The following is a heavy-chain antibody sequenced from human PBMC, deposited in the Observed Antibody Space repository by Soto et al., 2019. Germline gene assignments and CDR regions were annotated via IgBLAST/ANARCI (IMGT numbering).Heavy chain of an antibody. J-gene: IGHJ6*02. CDR3: AKIEYDSSWYYYGMDV. Sequence: GGSLRLSCAGSGFTFSSYAMSWVRQAPGKGLEWVSIISGSGASTYYADSVKGRFTVSRDNSKNTLYVQMNSLRAEDTAVYYCAKIEYDSSWYYYGMDVWGQGTTVTVSS. D-gene: IGHD6-13*01. V-gene: IGHV3-23*01. CDR1: GFTFSSYA. CDR2: ISGSGAST.